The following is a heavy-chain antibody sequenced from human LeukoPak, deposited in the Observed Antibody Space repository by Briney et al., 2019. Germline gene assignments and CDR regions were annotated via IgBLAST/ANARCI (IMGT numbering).Heavy chain of an antibody. Sequence: PGGSLRLSCAASGFTFSIYAMSWVRQAPGKGLQWVSSITSRGESTWYVDSVKGRFTISRDSSKNMLYVQMNSLRAEDTAIYYCAKGLISSATYFSYFDYWGQGTLVTVSS. D-gene: IGHD1-26*01. CDR1: GFTFSIYA. J-gene: IGHJ4*02. CDR2: ITSRGEST. CDR3: AKGLISSATYFSYFDY. V-gene: IGHV3-23*01.